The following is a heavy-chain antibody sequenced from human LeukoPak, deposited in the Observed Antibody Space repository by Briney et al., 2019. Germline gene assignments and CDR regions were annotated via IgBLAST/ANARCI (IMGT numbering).Heavy chain of an antibody. CDR2: ISYDGSNK. CDR3: ARARGIVVVSGKMLDI. V-gene: IGHV3-30-3*01. D-gene: IGHD3-22*01. CDR1: GFTFSSYA. J-gene: IGHJ3*02. Sequence: GRPLRLSCAASGFTFSSYAMRWVRQAPGKGLEWVAVISYDGSNKYYADSVKGRFTISRDNPKNTLYLQMNSLRAEATAVYYCARARGIVVVSGKMLDIWGQGTMVTVSS.